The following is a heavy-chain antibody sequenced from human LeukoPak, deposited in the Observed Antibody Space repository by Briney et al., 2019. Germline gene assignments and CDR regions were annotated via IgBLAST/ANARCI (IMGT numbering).Heavy chain of an antibody. CDR3: ASERPVAGSYYYGMDV. J-gene: IGHJ6*02. CDR1: GFTFSSYS. D-gene: IGHD6-19*01. Sequence: PGGSLRLSCAASGFTFSSYSMNWVRQAPGKGLEWASSISSSSSYIYYADSVKGRFTISRDNAKNSLYLQMNSLRAEDTAVYYCASERPVAGSYYYGMDVWGQGTTVTVSS. CDR2: ISSSSSYI. V-gene: IGHV3-21*01.